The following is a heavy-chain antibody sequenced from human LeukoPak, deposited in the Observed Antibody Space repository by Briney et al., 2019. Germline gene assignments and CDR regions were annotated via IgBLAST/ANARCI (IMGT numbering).Heavy chain of an antibody. CDR1: GCTFTNYA. J-gene: IGHJ4*02. Sequence: GGSLRLSCVASGCTFTNYAMSWVRQAPGKGLEWVSAITGSDGSSYYADSVKGRFTTSRDNSKNTLYLQVNSLRAEDTAVYYCAKWGGYDILTGYYVPDYWGQGTLVTVSS. V-gene: IGHV3-23*01. D-gene: IGHD3-9*01. CDR2: ITGSDGSS. CDR3: AKWGGYDILTGYYVPDY.